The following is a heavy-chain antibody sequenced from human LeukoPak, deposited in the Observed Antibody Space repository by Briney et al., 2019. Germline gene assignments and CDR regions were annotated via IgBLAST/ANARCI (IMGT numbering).Heavy chain of an antibody. Sequence: QAGGSLRLSCAASGFTFSSYWMSWVRQAPGKGLEWVANIKQDGSEKYYVDSVKGRFTISRDNAKNSLYLQMNSLRAEDTAVYYCARDWDIADYNFDYWGQGTLVTVSS. V-gene: IGHV3-7*01. CDR2: IKQDGSEK. CDR1: GFTFSSYW. J-gene: IGHJ4*02. CDR3: ARDWDIADYNFDY. D-gene: IGHD5-12*01.